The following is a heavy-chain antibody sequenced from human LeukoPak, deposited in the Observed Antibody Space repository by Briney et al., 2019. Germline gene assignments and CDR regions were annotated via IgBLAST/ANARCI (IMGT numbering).Heavy chain of an antibody. CDR1: GFTFSSYA. J-gene: IGHJ4*02. D-gene: IGHD2-8*01. Sequence: PGGSLRLSCAASGFTFSSYAMHWVRQAPGKGLEYVSAISSNGGSTYYAHSVKGRFTISRDNSKNTLYLQMGSLRAEDMAVYYCARDRDCTNGVCYYFDYWGQGTLVTVSS. V-gene: IGHV3-64*01. CDR3: ARDRDCTNGVCYYFDY. CDR2: ISSNGGST.